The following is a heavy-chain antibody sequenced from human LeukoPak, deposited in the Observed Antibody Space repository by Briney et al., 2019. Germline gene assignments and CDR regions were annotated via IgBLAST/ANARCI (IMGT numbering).Heavy chain of an antibody. J-gene: IGHJ5*02. V-gene: IGHV1-69*05. CDR1: GGTFSSYA. CDR3: ARDLGSDCSGGSCYRSAFDP. D-gene: IGHD2-15*01. Sequence: SVKVSCKAPGGTFSSYAISWVRQAPGQGLEWMGGIIPIFGTANYAQKFQGRVTITTDESTRTAYMELSSLRSEDTAVYYCARDLGSDCSGGSCYRSAFDPWGQGTLVTVSS. CDR2: IIPIFGTA.